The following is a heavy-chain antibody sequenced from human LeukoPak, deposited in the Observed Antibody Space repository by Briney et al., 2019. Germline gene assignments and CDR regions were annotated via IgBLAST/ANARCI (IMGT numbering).Heavy chain of an antibody. J-gene: IGHJ6*03. D-gene: IGHD2-15*01. CDR3: ASISGNGGSRDGYYYYMDV. V-gene: IGHV1-18*01. Sequence: GASVKVSCKASGYTFTSYGISWVRQAPGQGLEWMGWISAYNGNTNYAQKLQGRVTMTTDTSTSTAYMELRSLRSDDTAVYYCASISGNGGSRDGYYYYMDVWGKGTTVTVSS. CDR2: ISAYNGNT. CDR1: GYTFTSYG.